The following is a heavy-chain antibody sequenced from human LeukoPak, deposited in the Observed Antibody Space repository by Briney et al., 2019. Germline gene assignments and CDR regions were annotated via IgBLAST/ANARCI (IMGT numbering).Heavy chain of an antibody. V-gene: IGHV4-38-2*01. CDR2: IYHSGST. CDR3: ARARGYCSGGSCYPTV. J-gene: IGHJ4*02. D-gene: IGHD2-15*01. CDR1: GYSISSGYY. Sequence: SETLSLTCAVSGYSISSGYYWGWIRQPPGKGLEWIGSIYHSGSTYYNPSLKSRVTISVDTSKNQFSLKLSSVTAADTAVYYCARARGYCSGGSCYPTVWGQGTLVTVSS.